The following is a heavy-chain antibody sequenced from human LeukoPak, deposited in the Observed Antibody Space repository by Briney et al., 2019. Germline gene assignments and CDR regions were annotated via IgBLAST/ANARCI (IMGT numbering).Heavy chain of an antibody. CDR1: GFTLRNYA. J-gene: IGHJ4*02. CDR2: ISYDGSNS. V-gene: IGHV3-30*03. Sequence: PGGSLRLSCAASGFTLRNYAMHWVRQAPGKGLEWVAVISYDGSNSYYADSVKGRFTISRDSAKSTLYLQMSSLRAEDTAVYSCARGLGYYDSSGYYYVDYWGQGTLVTVSS. D-gene: IGHD3-22*01. CDR3: ARGLGYYDSSGYYYVDY.